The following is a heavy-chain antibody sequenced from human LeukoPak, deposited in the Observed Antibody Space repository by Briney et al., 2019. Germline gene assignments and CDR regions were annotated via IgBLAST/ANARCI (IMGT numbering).Heavy chain of an antibody. D-gene: IGHD3-9*01. Sequence: SETLSLTCIVSGGSISGTYWSWIRRPAGKGLEWIGRIYSSGSTNYNPSLMSRVTMSVDTSKNQFSLKLRSVTAADTAMYYCARVTGYTIEDYFDYWGQGTLVTVSS. J-gene: IGHJ4*02. CDR2: IYSSGST. CDR1: GGSISGTY. CDR3: ARVTGYTIEDYFDY. V-gene: IGHV4-4*07.